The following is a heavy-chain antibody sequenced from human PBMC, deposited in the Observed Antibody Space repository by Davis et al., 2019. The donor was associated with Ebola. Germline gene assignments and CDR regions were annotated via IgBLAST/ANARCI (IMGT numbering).Heavy chain of an antibody. D-gene: IGHD3-3*01. CDR2: IKQDGSAK. CDR3: ARDGKYYDLWSGYYPD. V-gene: IGHV3-7*01. J-gene: IGHJ4*02. CDR1: GFTFSSYR. Sequence: PGGSLRLSCAASGFTFSSYRMSWVRQAPGKGLEWVANIKQDGSAKYYVDSVKGRFTISRDNAKNSLYLQMNSLRAEDTAVYYCARDGKYYDLWSGYYPDWGQGTLVTVSS.